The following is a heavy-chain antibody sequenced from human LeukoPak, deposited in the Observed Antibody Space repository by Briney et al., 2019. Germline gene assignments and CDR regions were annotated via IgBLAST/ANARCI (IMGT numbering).Heavy chain of an antibody. D-gene: IGHD1-26*01. V-gene: IGHV3-48*03. CDR3: AKNLLGSAAFSWYFDL. J-gene: IGHJ2*01. Sequence: GGSLRLSCAASGFTFSSYEMNWVRQAPGVGLEWVSYISSGGNNIYYADSVKGRFTISRDNAKNSLYLQMNSLRAEDTAVYYCAKNLLGSAAFSWYFDLWGRGTLVTVSS. CDR2: ISSGGNNI. CDR1: GFTFSSYE.